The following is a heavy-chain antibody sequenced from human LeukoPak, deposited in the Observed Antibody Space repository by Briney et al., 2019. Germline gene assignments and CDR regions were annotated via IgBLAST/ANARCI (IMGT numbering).Heavy chain of an antibody. CDR1: GFTFNTLA. D-gene: IGHD6-13*01. CDR2: IKQDGSEK. Sequence: GGSLRLSCAASGFTFNTLAMSWVRQAPGKGLEWVANIKQDGSEKNYVDPVKGRFTISRDNAENSLFLQMNSLRVEDTAVYYCAREWQGGIAAAGTRIEGDYWGQGTLVAVSS. J-gene: IGHJ4*02. V-gene: IGHV3-7*01. CDR3: AREWQGGIAAAGTRIEGDY.